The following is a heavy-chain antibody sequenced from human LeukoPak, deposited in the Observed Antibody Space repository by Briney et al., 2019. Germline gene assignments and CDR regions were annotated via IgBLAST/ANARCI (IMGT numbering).Heavy chain of an antibody. CDR3: ARDIGGGSWYVDH. CDR2: ISSSSSYI. V-gene: IGHV3-21*01. Sequence: GGSLRLSCAASGFTFSTYSMNWVRQAPGKGLEWVSSISSSSSYIYYADSLKGRFTISRDNAKNSLYLQMNSLRVEDTAVYYCARDIGGGSWYVDHWGQGTLVTVSS. J-gene: IGHJ4*02. CDR1: GFTFSTYS. D-gene: IGHD6-13*01.